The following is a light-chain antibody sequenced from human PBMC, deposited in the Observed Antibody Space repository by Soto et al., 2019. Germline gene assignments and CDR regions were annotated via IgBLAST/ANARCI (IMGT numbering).Light chain of an antibody. J-gene: IGKJ1*01. CDR1: QSVRRY. CDR3: QQYDISPWT. CDR2: DSS. V-gene: IGKV3-20*01. Sequence: EIVMKQSPATLSLYTGERATLSCRASQSVRRYLAWYRQRPGQPPRLLIYDSSTRATGFPDRFSGSGSGTDVTLTIIRLGPEDFAVYYCQQYDISPWTFGHGT.